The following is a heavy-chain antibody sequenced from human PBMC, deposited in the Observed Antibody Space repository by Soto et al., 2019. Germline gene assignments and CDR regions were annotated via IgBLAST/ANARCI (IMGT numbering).Heavy chain of an antibody. Sequence: QVQLVQSGAEVKKPGSSVKVSCKASGGTFSSYTISWVRQAPGQGLEWMGRIIPILGIANYAQKFQGRVTITADKSTSTAYMELSSLRSEDTAVYYCASDLRRPCYSGYDSFDYWGQGTLVTVSS. CDR3: ASDLRRPCYSGYDSFDY. J-gene: IGHJ4*02. V-gene: IGHV1-69*02. CDR2: IIPILGIA. D-gene: IGHD5-12*01. CDR1: GGTFSSYT.